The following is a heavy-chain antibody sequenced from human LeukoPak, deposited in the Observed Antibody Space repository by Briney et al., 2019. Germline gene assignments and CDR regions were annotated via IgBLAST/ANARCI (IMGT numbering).Heavy chain of an antibody. J-gene: IGHJ4*02. CDR3: ARGPSGYHNT. D-gene: IGHD5-12*01. Sequence: GGSLRLSCAASGFTFSTYAVSWVRQAPGKGLEWVSNISGSGGRTYYADSVKGRFTISRDDSKNTLYLQMNSLRAEDTAVYYCARGPSGYHNTGGQGTLVTVSS. V-gene: IGHV3-23*01. CDR2: ISGSGGRT. CDR1: GFTFSTYA.